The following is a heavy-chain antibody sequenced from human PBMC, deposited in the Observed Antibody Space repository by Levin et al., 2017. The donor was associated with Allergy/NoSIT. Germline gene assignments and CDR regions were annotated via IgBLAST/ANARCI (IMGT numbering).Heavy chain of an antibody. CDR1: GFTFSSYA. CDR2: ISYDGSNK. J-gene: IGHJ4*02. V-gene: IGHV3-30-3*01. CDR3: ARILSGSGWTIDY. Sequence: GESLKISCAASGFTFSSYAMHWVRQALGKGLEWVALISYDGSNKYYADSVKGRFTISRDNSKNTLYLQMNSLRAEDTAVYYCARILSGSGWTIDYWGQGTLVTVSS. D-gene: IGHD6-19*01.